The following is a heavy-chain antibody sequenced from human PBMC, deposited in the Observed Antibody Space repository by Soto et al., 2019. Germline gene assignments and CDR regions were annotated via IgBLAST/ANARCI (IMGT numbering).Heavy chain of an antibody. CDR1: GYTFTGYY. D-gene: IGHD2-8*01. V-gene: IGHV1-2*02. CDR3: ARVPECTNGVCEVLTEEFDP. J-gene: IGHJ5*02. CDR2: INPNSGGT. Sequence: SVNLSCKASGYTFTGYYMHWLRQAPGQGLEWMGWINPNSGGTNYAQKFQGRVTMTRDTSISRAYMELSRLRSDDTAVYYCARVPECTNGVCEVLTEEFDPWGQGTPVTVSS.